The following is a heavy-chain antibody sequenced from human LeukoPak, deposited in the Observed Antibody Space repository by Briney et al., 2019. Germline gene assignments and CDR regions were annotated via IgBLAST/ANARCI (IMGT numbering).Heavy chain of an antibody. V-gene: IGHV3-53*01. CDR1: GFTVSSNY. D-gene: IGHD3-10*01. CDR2: IYSGGST. CDR3: ARDSGVRYLDY. Sequence: PGGSLRLSCAASGFTVSSNYRSWVRQAPGKGLEWVSVIYSGGSTYYADSVKGRFTISRDNSKNTLYLQMNSLRAEDTAVYYCARDSGVRYLDYWGQGTLVTVSS. J-gene: IGHJ4*02.